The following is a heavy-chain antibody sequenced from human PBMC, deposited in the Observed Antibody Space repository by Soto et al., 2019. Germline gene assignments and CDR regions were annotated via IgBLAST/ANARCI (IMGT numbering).Heavy chain of an antibody. CDR2: INPSSGGT. CDR1: GYPFPGYY. V-gene: IGHV1-2*02. J-gene: IGHJ6*02. CDR3: VSLQEGYYYYCMDF. Sequence: QVQLVQSRAEAQTPGASVKVSCKASGYPFPGYYIHWVRQAPGQALEWMRWINPSSGGTNYAQTFQGRVTITRDPSISTAKMALSRLRSYDTAVYYCVSLQEGYYYYCMDFGGRGTTVTVAS.